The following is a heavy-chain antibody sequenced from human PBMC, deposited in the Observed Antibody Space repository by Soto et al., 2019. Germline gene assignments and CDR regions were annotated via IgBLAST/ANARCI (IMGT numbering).Heavy chain of an antibody. CDR1: GFTFSSYA. Sequence: QVQLVESGGGVVQPGRSLRLSCAASGFTFSSYAMHWVRQAPGKGLEWVAVISYDGSNKYYADSVKGRVTISRDNSKNPLKLPMTSLRAEDTAVYYCPRGGTYSGYDWTYWGQGTLVTVSS. CDR2: ISYDGSNK. V-gene: IGHV3-30-3*01. CDR3: PRGGTYSGYDWTY. J-gene: IGHJ4*02. D-gene: IGHD5-12*01.